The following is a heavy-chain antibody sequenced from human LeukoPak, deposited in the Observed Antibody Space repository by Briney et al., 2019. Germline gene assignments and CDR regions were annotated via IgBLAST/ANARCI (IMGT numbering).Heavy chain of an antibody. CDR1: GFTFSSYS. Sequence: GGSLRLSCAASGFTFSSYSMNWVRQAPGKGLEWVSYISSSSSTIYYADSVKGRFTISRDNSKNTLYLQMNSLRVEDMAVYYCARDWNGDYVIENWGQGTLVTVSS. D-gene: IGHD4-17*01. J-gene: IGHJ4*02. CDR3: ARDWNGDYVIEN. V-gene: IGHV3-48*01. CDR2: ISSSSSTI.